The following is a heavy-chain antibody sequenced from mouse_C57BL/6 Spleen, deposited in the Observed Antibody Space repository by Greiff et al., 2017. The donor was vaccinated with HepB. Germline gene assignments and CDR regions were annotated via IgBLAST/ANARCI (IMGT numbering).Heavy chain of an antibody. V-gene: IGHV10-1*01. CDR2: IRSKSNNYAT. CDR1: GFSFNTYA. J-gene: IGHJ2*01. CDR3: VRHGNYPDY. Sequence: EVKLMESGGGLVQPKGSLKLSCAASGFSFNTYAMNWVRQAPGKGLEWVARIRSKSNNYATYYADSVKDRFTISRDDSESMLYLQMNNLKTEDTAMYYCVRHGNYPDYWGQGTTLTVSS. D-gene: IGHD1-1*02.